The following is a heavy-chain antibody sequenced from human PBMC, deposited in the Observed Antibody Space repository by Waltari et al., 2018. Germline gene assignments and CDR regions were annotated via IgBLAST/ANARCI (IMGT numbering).Heavy chain of an antibody. CDR2: IYTRGST. CDR1: GGSIRSGSYY. J-gene: IGHJ4*02. V-gene: IGHV4-61*09. D-gene: IGHD3-22*01. Sequence: QVQLQESGPGLVKPSQTPSLTCTVSGGSIRSGSYYWSWIRQPAGKGLEWIGYIYTRGSTNYNTSLKRRVTISVDTPKNQFARKQSSVTAADTAVYYCARVGYDSIDYWGQGTLVTVSS. CDR3: ARVGYDSIDY.